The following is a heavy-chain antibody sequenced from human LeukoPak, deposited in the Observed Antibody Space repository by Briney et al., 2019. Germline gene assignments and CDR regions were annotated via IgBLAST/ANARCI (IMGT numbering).Heavy chain of an antibody. CDR1: GFTFSSYS. J-gene: IGHJ4*02. CDR3: AGTTHYTYDSSGYYLPTYFDY. D-gene: IGHD3-22*01. V-gene: IGHV3-48*02. CDR2: ISSSSSTI. Sequence: PGGSLRLSCAASGFTFSSYSMNWVRQAPGKGLEWVSYISSSSSTIYYADSVKGRFTISRDNAKSSLYLQMNSLRDEDTAVYYCAGTTHYTYDSSGYYLPTYFDYWGQGTLVTVSS.